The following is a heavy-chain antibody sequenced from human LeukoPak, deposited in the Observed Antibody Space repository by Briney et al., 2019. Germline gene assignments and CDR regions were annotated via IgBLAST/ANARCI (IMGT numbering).Heavy chain of an antibody. V-gene: IGHV1-3*03. J-gene: IGHJ4*02. CDR3: ARGRVENHGSGYYVVTDY. Sequence: GASVKVSCKASGYTFTNYAMHWVRQAPGQRLEWMGWINAGHGNTKYSQEFQGRVTITRDTSASTAYMELSSLRSEDVAVYYCARGRVENHGSGYYVVTDYWGQGTPVTVSS. CDR1: GYTFTNYA. D-gene: IGHD3-22*01. CDR2: INAGHGNT.